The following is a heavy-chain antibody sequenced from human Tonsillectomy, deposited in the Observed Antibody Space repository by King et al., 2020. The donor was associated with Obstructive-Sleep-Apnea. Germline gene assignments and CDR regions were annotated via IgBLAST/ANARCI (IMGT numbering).Heavy chain of an antibody. CDR1: GFTFDDYA. CDR2: ISWNSGSI. CDR3: AKVWAAGPSLDAFDI. D-gene: IGHD6-13*01. J-gene: IGHJ3*02. V-gene: IGHV3-9*01. Sequence: QLVQSGGGLVQPGRSLRLSCAASGFTFDDYAMHWVRQAPGKGLEWVSGISWNSGSIGYADSVKDRFTISRDNAKNSLYLQMNSLRAEDTALYYCAKVWAAGPSLDAFDIWGQGTMVTVSS.